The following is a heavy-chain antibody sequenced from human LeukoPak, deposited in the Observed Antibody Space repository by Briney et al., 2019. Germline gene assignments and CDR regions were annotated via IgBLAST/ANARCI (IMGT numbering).Heavy chain of an antibody. J-gene: IGHJ6*03. CDR1: GGSISSSSYY. D-gene: IGHD3-9*01. CDR3: ARGQPHYDILTGYYGYYYYYMDV. Sequence: PSETLSLTCTVSGGSISSSSYYWGWIRQPPGKGLEWIRSIYYSGSTYYNPSLKSRVTISVDTSKNQFSLKLSSVTAADTAVYYCARGQPHYDILTGYYGYYYYYMDVWGKGTTVSISS. V-gene: IGHV4-39*07. CDR2: IYYSGST.